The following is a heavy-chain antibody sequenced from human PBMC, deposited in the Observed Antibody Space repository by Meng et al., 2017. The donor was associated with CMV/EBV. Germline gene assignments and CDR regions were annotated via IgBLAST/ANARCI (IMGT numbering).Heavy chain of an antibody. J-gene: IGHJ5*02. V-gene: IGHV4-4*07. CDR2: NYTSGST. Sequence: QDELRQSGPGLVKPPDTPSLTCTVSGSSISSYYWRWLRQPVEHGLEWIGRNYTSGSTYYNPSLKSRVTMSVDTSKNQFSLKTSSVPAADMAVYYCARSMVVAGDWFDPWGQGTLVTVSS. CDR3: ARSMVVAGDWFDP. CDR1: GSSISSYY. D-gene: IGHD2-15*01.